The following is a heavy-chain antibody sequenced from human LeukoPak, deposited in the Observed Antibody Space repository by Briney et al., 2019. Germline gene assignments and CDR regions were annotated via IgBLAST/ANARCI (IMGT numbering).Heavy chain of an antibody. D-gene: IGHD3-16*01. CDR1: GGSISSGGYY. CDR2: IYYSGST. J-gene: IGHJ5*02. CDR3: ARDGSHRGGWFDP. V-gene: IGHV4-31*03. Sequence: SETLSLTCTVSGGSISSGGYYWSWIRQHPGKGLEWIGYIYYSGSTYYNPSLKRRVTISVDTSKNQFSLKLSSVTAADTAVYYCARDGSHRGGWFDPWGQGTLVTVSS.